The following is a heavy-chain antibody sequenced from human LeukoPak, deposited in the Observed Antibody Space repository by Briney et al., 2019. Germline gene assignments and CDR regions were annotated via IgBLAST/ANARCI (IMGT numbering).Heavy chain of an antibody. Sequence: SETLSLTCAVYGGSFSGYYWSWIRQPPGKGLEWIGDGNHSGSTNCNPSLKSRLTISVDTSKNQFSLKLSSVTAADTAVYYCASSAYDFWSGYYPYYYGMDVWGQGTTVTVSS. V-gene: IGHV4-34*01. CDR3: ASSAYDFWSGYYPYYYGMDV. CDR2: GNHSGST. J-gene: IGHJ6*02. CDR1: GGSFSGYY. D-gene: IGHD3-3*01.